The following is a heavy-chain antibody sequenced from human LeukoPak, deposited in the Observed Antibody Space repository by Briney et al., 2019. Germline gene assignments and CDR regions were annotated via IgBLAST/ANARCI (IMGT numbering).Heavy chain of an antibody. CDR2: TYYRSKWYN. CDR1: GDSVSSNSAA. Sequence: SQTLSLTCAISGDSVSSNSAAWNWIRQSPSRGLEWLGRTYYRSKWYNDYAVSVKSRITINPDTSKNQFSLQLNSVTPDDTAVYYCARGHSYYYDSSGYYYFDYWGQGTLVTVSS. CDR3: ARGHSYYYDSSGYYYFDY. V-gene: IGHV6-1*01. J-gene: IGHJ4*02. D-gene: IGHD3-22*01.